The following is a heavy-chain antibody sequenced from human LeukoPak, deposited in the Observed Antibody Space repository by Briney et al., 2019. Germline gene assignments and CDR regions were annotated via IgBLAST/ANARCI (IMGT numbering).Heavy chain of an antibody. CDR1: GFTFSSYW. CDR3: AKGVMVRGVIQGSWFDP. CDR2: INSDGSST. D-gene: IGHD3-10*01. J-gene: IGHJ5*02. Sequence: GGSLRLSCAASGFTFSSYWMHWVRQAPGKGLVWVSRINSDGSSTSYADSVKGRFTISRDNAKNTLYLQMNSLRAEDTAVYYCAKGVMVRGVIQGSWFDPWGQGTLVTVSS. V-gene: IGHV3-74*01.